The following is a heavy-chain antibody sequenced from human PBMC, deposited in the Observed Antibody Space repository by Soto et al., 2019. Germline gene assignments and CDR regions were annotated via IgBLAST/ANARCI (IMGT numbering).Heavy chain of an antibody. CDR3: VRGRRRAYDFWSGYPLRWFEP. CDR2: INHSGST. D-gene: IGHD3-3*01. CDR1: GGSFSGYY. V-gene: IGHV4-34*01. J-gene: IGHJ5*02. Sequence: KPSETLSLTCAVYGGSFSGYYWSWIRQPPGKGLEWIGEINHSGSTNYNPSLKSRVTISVDTSKNQFSLKLSSVTAADTAVYYCVRGRRRAYDFWSGYPLRWFEPWGQGTLVTVSS.